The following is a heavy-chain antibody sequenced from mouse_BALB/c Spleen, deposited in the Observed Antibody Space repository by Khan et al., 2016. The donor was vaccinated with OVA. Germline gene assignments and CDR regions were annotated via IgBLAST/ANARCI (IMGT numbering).Heavy chain of an antibody. CDR3: ARDRIDY. CDR2: INPTSGYT. CDR1: GYTFTTYW. J-gene: IGHJ2*01. Sequence: VELVESGAELAKPGAPVKMSCEASGYTFTTYWMHWVKQRPGQGLEWIGYINPTSGYTDYNQKFKDKATLTADKSSSTAYMQLSSLTSDDSAVYYCARDRIDYWGQGTTLTVSS. V-gene: IGHV1-7*01.